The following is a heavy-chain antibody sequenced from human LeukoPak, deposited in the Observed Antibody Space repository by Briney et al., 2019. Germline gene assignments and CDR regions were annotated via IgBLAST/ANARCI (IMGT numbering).Heavy chain of an antibody. CDR3: ARDREGTYLDV. D-gene: IGHD1-1*01. CDR1: GFISADYG. CDR2: INWNAGSN. Sequence: GGSLRLSCAASGFISADYGMSWVRQAPGKGLEWVSGINWNAGSNGYADSVKGRFTTSRDNSKNSLYLEMNSLRVEDTVLYCGARDREGTYLDVWGKGTTVTVSS. J-gene: IGHJ6*03. V-gene: IGHV3-20*04.